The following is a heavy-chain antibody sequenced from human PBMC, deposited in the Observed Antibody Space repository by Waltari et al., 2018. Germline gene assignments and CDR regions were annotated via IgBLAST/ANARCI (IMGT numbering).Heavy chain of an antibody. J-gene: IGHJ4*02. CDR2: IRWDGGST. D-gene: IGHD5-12*01. Sequence: EVQLVESGGVVVPPGGSLRLSCSASGFTFDDYAMHWVRTATGKGLEWVSLIRWDGGSTYYADSVKGRFTISRDNSKNSLYLQMNSLRAEDTALYYCAKDKENIVATMVFDYWGQGTLVTVSS. CDR1: GFTFDDYA. V-gene: IGHV3-43D*03. CDR3: AKDKENIVATMVFDY.